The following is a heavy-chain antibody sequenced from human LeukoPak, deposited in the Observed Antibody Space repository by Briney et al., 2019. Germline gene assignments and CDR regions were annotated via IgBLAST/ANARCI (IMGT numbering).Heavy chain of an antibody. J-gene: IGHJ3*02. D-gene: IGHD3-10*01. Sequence: TGGSLRLSCAASGFTFSSYWMSWDRQAPGKGLEWVANIKQDGSEKYYVDSVKGRFTISRDNAKNSLYLQMNSLRAEDTAVYYCASYYGSGSLDAFDIWGQGTMVTVSS. CDR2: IKQDGSEK. V-gene: IGHV3-7*01. CDR3: ASYYGSGSLDAFDI. CDR1: GFTFSSYW.